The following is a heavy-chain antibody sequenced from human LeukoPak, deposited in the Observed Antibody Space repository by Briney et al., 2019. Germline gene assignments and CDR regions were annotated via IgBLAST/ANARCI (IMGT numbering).Heavy chain of an antibody. V-gene: IGHV3-30*04. CDR2: ISYDGSKK. Sequence: GGSLRLSCAASGFTFNTYTMHWVRQAPGKGLEWVTVISYDGSKKYCADSVKGRFTISRDNAKNSLYLQMNSLRAEDTAVYYCARDYYYGPGDWGQGTLVTVSS. CDR3: ARDYYYGPGD. CDR1: GFTFNTYT. J-gene: IGHJ4*02. D-gene: IGHD3-10*01.